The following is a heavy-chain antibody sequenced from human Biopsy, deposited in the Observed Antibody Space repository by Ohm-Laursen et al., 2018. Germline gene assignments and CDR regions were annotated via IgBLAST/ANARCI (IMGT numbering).Heavy chain of an antibody. CDR2: INQSGST. Sequence: SQTLSLTCVVSGESSSGYFWNWIRQPPGKGLEWIGEINQSGSTKYNPSLKRRATLSADSSNSQFSLRLTSVTAADTAIYYCARGSGYFKLDVWGQGTTVTVSS. CDR3: ARGSGYFKLDV. CDR1: GESSSGYF. V-gene: IGHV4-34*01. D-gene: IGHD5-12*01. J-gene: IGHJ6*02.